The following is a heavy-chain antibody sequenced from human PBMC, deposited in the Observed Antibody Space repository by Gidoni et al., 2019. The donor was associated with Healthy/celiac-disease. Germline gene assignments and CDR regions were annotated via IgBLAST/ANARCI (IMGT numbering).Heavy chain of an antibody. D-gene: IGHD2-15*01. CDR2: ISYDGSNK. Sequence: QVQLVESGGGVVQPGRSLRLSCAASGFTFSSYAMHWVRQAPGKGLEWVAVISYDGSNKYYADSVKGRFTISRDNSKNTLYLQMNSLRAEDTAVYYCARDARQDIVVVVAAPRGFDPWGQGTLVTVSS. CDR3: ARDARQDIVVVVAAPRGFDP. J-gene: IGHJ5*02. V-gene: IGHV3-30-3*01. CDR1: GFTFSSYA.